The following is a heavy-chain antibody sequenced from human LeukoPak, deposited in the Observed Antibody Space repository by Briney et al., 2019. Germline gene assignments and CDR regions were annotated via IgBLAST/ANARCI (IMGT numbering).Heavy chain of an antibody. D-gene: IGHD3-10*01. CDR3: ARGRRITMVRGVTRYNWFDP. V-gene: IGHV4-34*01. Sequence: PSETLSLTCAVYGGSFSGYYWSWIRQPPGKGLEWIGEINHSGSTNYNPSLKSRITISVDMSKNQFSLKLSSVTAADTAVYYCARGRRITMVRGVTRYNWFDPWGQGTLVTVSS. CDR1: GGSFSGYY. CDR2: INHSGST. J-gene: IGHJ5*02.